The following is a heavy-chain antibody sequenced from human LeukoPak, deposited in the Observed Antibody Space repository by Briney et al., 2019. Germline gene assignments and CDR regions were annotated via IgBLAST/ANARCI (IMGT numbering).Heavy chain of an antibody. CDR2: IIPIFGTA. D-gene: IGHD3-22*01. J-gene: IGHJ4*02. Sequence: SVKVYCKASGGTFSSYAISWVRQAPGQGFEWMGGIIPIFGTANYAQKFQGRVTITTDESTSTAYMELSSLRSEDTAVYYCARHYDIKDPFDYWGQGALVTVSS. CDR1: GGTFSSYA. V-gene: IGHV1-69*05. CDR3: ARHYDIKDPFDY.